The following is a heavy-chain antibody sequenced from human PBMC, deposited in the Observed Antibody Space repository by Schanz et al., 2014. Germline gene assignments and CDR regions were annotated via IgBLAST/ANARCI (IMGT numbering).Heavy chain of an antibody. CDR2: INSDGSST. J-gene: IGHJ4*02. CDR3: ARVASRVGATRGDFDY. CDR1: GFPFRSYW. V-gene: IGHV3-74*02. Sequence: EVQLLESGGGLVQPGGSLRLSCAVSGFPFRSYWMHWVRQAPGKGLVWVSRINSDGSSTNYADSVKGRFTSSRDNAKNTLYLQMNSLRAEDTAVYYCARVASRVGATRGDFDYWGQGTLVTVSS. D-gene: IGHD1-26*01.